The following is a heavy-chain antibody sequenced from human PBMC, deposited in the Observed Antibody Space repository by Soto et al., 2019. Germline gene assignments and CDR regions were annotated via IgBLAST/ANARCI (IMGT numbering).Heavy chain of an antibody. CDR3: AKGLDSWSVSTRYYYMDV. V-gene: IGHV3-23*01. D-gene: IGHD3-3*01. CDR1: GFTFSSHA. J-gene: IGHJ6*03. Sequence: GGSLRLSCAASGFTFSSHAMTWVRQAPGKGLEWVSGVSGSGASTYYADSVKGRFTILRDNSKNTLFLEMNSLRAEDTALYYCAKGLDSWSVSTRYYYMDVWGKGTTVTVSS. CDR2: VSGSGAST.